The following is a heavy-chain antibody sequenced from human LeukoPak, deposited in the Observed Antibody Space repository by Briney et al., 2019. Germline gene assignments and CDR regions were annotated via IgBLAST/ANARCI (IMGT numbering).Heavy chain of an antibody. CDR1: GFTFSSYW. J-gene: IGHJ3*02. D-gene: IGHD3-22*01. CDR2: IKQDGSEK. Sequence: GGSLRLSCAASGFTFSSYWMSWVRQAPGKGLEWVANIKQDGSEKYYVDSVKGGFTISRDNAKNSLYLQMNSLRAEDTAVYYCARTPQTYYYDSSGYPWEAFDIWGQGTMVTVSS. V-gene: IGHV3-7*01. CDR3: ARTPQTYYYDSSGYPWEAFDI.